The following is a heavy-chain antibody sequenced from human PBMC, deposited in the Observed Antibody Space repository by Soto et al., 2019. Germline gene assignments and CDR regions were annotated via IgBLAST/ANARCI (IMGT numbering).Heavy chain of an antibody. CDR2: IYYSGST. CDR3: ARAGVSIAVAGPPDYYYMDV. Sequence: QVQLQESGPGLVKPSQTLSLTCTVSGGSISSGGYYWSWIRQHPGKGLEWIGYIYYSGSTYYNPPLKSRVTTSVDTSKNQFSLKLSSVTAADTAVYYCARAGVSIAVAGPPDYYYMDVWGKGTTVTVSS. CDR1: GGSISSGGYY. V-gene: IGHV4-31*03. J-gene: IGHJ6*03. D-gene: IGHD6-19*01.